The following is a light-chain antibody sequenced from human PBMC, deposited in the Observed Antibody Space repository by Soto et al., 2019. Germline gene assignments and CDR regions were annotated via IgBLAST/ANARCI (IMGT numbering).Light chain of an antibody. CDR1: QKLSKSV. V-gene: IGKV3-20*01. CDR3: KQYGTSEIT. CDR2: DTY. J-gene: IGKJ5*01. Sequence: EIVLTQSPGTLSLSPGERATLSCRASQKLSKSVIAWYQQKPGQAHRLLIYDTYSRATGVQDRYSASGSGTDFTLTIRRLEPEDFAVFFCKQYGTSEITFGQGTRLEIK.